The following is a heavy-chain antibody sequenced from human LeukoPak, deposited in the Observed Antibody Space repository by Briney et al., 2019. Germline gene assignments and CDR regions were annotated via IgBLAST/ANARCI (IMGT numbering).Heavy chain of an antibody. CDR2: IYYSGST. J-gene: IGHJ4*02. V-gene: IGHV4-31*03. D-gene: IGHD2-2*01. Sequence: PSETLSLTCTVSGGSISSVGYYWSWIRQHPGKGLERIGYIYYSGSTYYNPSLKSRVTISVDTSKNQFSLKLSSVTAADTAVYYCARERAHCSSTSCPRNYFDYWGQGTLVTVSS. CDR1: GGSISSVGYY. CDR3: ARERAHCSSTSCPRNYFDY.